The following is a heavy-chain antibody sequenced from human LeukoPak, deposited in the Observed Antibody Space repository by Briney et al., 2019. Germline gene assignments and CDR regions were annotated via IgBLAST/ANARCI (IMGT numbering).Heavy chain of an antibody. CDR3: ARYGSGTYSDDHFQH. V-gene: IGHV4-59*08. CDR1: GGSISGYY. J-gene: IGHJ1*01. Sequence: SETLSLTCTVSGGSISGYYWSWIWQPPGKGLEWIGFIYYSGSTKYNPSLKSRVTISVDTSKNQFSLKLTSVTAADTAVYYCARYGSGTYSDDHFQHWGQGTLVTVSP. D-gene: IGHD3-10*01. CDR2: IYYSGST.